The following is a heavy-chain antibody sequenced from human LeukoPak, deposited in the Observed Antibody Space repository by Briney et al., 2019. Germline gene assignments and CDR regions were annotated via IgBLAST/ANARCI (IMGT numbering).Heavy chain of an antibody. J-gene: IGHJ6*03. V-gene: IGHV3-74*01. CDR1: RFTFSNYW. CDR2: IYNDGSST. CDR3: ARRITGTTWDYYYYYYMDV. D-gene: IGHD1-20*01. Sequence: GGSLRLSCAASRFTFSNYWMHWVRQAPGKGLVWVSRIYNDGSSTSYADSVKGRFTISRDNAKSTLYLQMNSLRAEDTAVYYCARRITGTTWDYYYYYYMDVWGKGTTVTVSS.